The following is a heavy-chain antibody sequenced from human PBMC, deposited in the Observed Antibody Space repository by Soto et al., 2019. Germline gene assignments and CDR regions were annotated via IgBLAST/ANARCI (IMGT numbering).Heavy chain of an antibody. Sequence: SETLSLTCTVSGGYINSGDYYWSWIRQPPGKGLEWIGYIYCSGSTYYNPSRKRLVTLSVPTPKTRSSLKLSSVTPADTAVYYCARGRAYNSESSGYPPDSWGQGTLVTVSS. CDR1: GGYINSGDYY. J-gene: IGHJ4*02. CDR2: IYCSGST. V-gene: IGHV4-30-4*01. D-gene: IGHD3-22*01. CDR3: ARGRAYNSESSGYPPDS.